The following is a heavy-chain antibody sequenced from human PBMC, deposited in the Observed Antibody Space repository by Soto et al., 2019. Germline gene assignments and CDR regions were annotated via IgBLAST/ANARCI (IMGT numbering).Heavy chain of an antibody. Sequence: GASVKVSCKASGYTFTGYYMHWVRQAPGQGLEWMGWINPNSGGTNYAQKFQGWVTMTRDTSISTAYMELSRLRSDDTAVYYCARDLSRFLVSGYGMDVWGKGTTGTVAS. D-gene: IGHD3-3*01. V-gene: IGHV1-2*04. CDR1: GYTFTGYY. CDR2: INPNSGGT. J-gene: IGHJ6*04. CDR3: ARDLSRFLVSGYGMDV.